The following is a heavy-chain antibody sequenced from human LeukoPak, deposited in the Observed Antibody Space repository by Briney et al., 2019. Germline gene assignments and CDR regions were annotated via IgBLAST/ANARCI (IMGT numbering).Heavy chain of an antibody. CDR3: AKNTYYYDSSGPAFDY. CDR1: GFTFSSYA. J-gene: IGHJ4*02. CDR2: ISGSGGST. Sequence: GGALRLFCAASGFTFSSYAMSWVRQAPGKGLEGVSAISGSGGSTYYADSGKGRFTISRDNSKNTLYLEMNSLRAEDTAVYYCAKNTYYYDSSGPAFDYWGQGTLVTISS. V-gene: IGHV3-23*01. D-gene: IGHD3-22*01.